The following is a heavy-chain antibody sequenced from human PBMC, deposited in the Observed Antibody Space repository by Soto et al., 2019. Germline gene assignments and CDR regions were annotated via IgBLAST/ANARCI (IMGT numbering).Heavy chain of an antibody. J-gene: IGHJ5*02. Sequence: PSETLSLTCTVSGGSISSSSYYWGWIRQPPGKGLEWIGSIYYSGNTYYNPSLKSRVTISVDTSKNQFSLKLRSVTAEDTAVYYCAKALDYYGSGSYYPDWFDPWGQGTLVTVSS. CDR3: AKALDYYGSGSYYPDWFDP. CDR2: IYYSGNT. D-gene: IGHD3-10*01. CDR1: GGSISSSSYY. V-gene: IGHV4-39*01.